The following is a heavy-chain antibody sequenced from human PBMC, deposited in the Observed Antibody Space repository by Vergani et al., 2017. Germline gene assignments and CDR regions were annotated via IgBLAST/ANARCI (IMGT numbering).Heavy chain of an antibody. D-gene: IGHD3-22*01. CDR2: ISGSGGST. CDR3: AKYHGHYYDSSGYYYPFDY. J-gene: IGHJ4*02. Sequence: EVQLLESGGGLVQPGGSLRLSCAASGFTFSSYAMSWVRQAPGKGLEWVSAISGSGGSTYYADSVKGRFTISRDNSKNTLYLQMNSLRAEDTAVYYCAKYHGHYYDSSGYYYPFDYWGQGTLVTVSS. CDR1: GFTFSSYA. V-gene: IGHV3-23*01.